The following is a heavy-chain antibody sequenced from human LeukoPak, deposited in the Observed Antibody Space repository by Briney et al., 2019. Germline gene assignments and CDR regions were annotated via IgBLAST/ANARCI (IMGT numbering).Heavy chain of an antibody. CDR3: ARARYYDILTGYYHFDY. CDR1: GGTFSSYA. D-gene: IGHD3-9*01. Sequence: GSSVKVSCXASGGTFSSYAISWVRQAPGQGLEWMGGIIPIFGTANYAQKFQGRVTTTTDESTSTAYMELSSLRSEDTAVYYCARARYYDILTGYYHFDYWGQGTLVTVSS. CDR2: IIPIFGTA. V-gene: IGHV1-69*05. J-gene: IGHJ4*02.